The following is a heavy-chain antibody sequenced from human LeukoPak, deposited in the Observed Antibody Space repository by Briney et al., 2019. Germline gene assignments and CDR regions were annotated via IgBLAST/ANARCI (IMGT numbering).Heavy chain of an antibody. V-gene: IGHV4-59*08. J-gene: IGHJ4*02. CDR1: GGSISSYY. CDR3: ARLRSGYDILTGYLDY. D-gene: IGHD3-9*01. CDR2: IYYSEST. Sequence: SETLSLTCTVSGGSISSYYWSWIRQPPGKGLEWIGYIYYSESTNYNPSLKSRVTISVDTSKNQFSLKLSSVTAADTAVYYCARLRSGYDILTGYLDYWGQGTLVTVSS.